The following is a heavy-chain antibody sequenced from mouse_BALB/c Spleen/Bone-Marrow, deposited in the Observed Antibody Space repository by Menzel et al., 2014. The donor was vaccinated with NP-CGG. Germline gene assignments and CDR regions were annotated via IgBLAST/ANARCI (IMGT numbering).Heavy chain of an antibody. V-gene: IGHV1-74*04. D-gene: IGHD1-2*01. J-gene: IGHJ3*01. Sequence: LQESGPQLVRPGASVKISCKAYGYSISSYWMHWVKQRPGQGLEWIGMIDPSDSETRLNQKFKDKATLTVDKSSSTAYMQLNSPTSEDSAVYYCAPHYYGYAWFAYCGQATLVTVSA. CDR2: IDPSDSET. CDR3: APHYYGYAWFAY. CDR1: GYSISSYW.